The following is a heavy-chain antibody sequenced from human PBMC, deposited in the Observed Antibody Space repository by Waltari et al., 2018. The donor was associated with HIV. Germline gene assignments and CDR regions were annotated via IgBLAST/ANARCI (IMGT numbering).Heavy chain of an antibody. D-gene: IGHD1-26*01. J-gene: IGHJ6*02. CDR1: GFTFPNSW. CDR2: IKDDGSEK. CDR3: ARIGTFPHNYAIDF. Sequence: EVQLMESGAGLVQSGGFLRLSCAASGFTFPNSWMSWVRQTPGKGLGWVAYIKDDGSEKYYMGSVKGRFTISRDNAKNSMFLQMNSLRAEDTAVYYCARIGTFPHNYAIDFWGQGTTVTVSS. V-gene: IGHV3-7*01.